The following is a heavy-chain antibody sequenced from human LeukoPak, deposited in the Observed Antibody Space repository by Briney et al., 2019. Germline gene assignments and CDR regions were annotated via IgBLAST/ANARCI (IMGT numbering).Heavy chain of an antibody. V-gene: IGHV3-7*03. CDR3: ARDTNWYPIDY. CDR2: IKQDGSEK. J-gene: IGHJ4*02. CDR1: GFTFSDHW. D-gene: IGHD1-1*01. Sequence: GGSLRLSCAASGFTFSDHWMIWVRQAPGKGLEWVANIKQDGSEKNYVDSVKGRFTISRDNAKNSLYLQMNSLRAEDTAVYHCARDTNWYPIDYWGQGPLVTVSS.